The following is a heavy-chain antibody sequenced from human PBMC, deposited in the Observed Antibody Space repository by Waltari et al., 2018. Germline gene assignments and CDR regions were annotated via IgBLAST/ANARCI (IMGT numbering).Heavy chain of an antibody. J-gene: IGHJ4*02. CDR1: GDSLTRRYL. Sequence: QLRLQESSPGLVKPSGTLSLTCAVSGDSLTRRYLWTWVRQSPGKGLEWIGQVHGSGRTNYNPSFASRVTVSLDTSNSQFSLKLTSATAADTAVYYCARDRGRGLYLDSWGPGTLVTVSP. V-gene: IGHV4-4*02. CDR3: ARDRGRGLYLDS. CDR2: VHGSGRT. D-gene: IGHD2-15*01.